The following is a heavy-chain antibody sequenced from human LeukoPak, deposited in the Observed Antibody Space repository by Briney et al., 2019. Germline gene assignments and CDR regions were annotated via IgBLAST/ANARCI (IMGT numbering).Heavy chain of an antibody. J-gene: IGHJ4*02. V-gene: IGHV3-23*01. CDR3: ARDCSDSSSDYYPLGY. D-gene: IGHD3-22*01. CDR1: GFTFSSYW. CDR2: ISGSGGST. Sequence: GGSLRLSCAASGFTFSSYWMHWVRQAPGKGLVWVSAISGSGGSTYYADSVKGRFTISRDNSKNTLFLQVNRLRAEDTAVYYCARDCSDSSSDYYPLGYWGQGTLVTVSS.